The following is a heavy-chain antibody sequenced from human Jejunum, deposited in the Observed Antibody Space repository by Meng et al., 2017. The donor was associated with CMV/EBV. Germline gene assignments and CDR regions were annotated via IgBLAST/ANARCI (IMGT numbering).Heavy chain of an antibody. CDR1: GNTFLDYY. J-gene: IGHJ4*02. CDR2: INPIMGDT. CDR3: ARGAKGYGSGPLDY. V-gene: IGHV1-2*02. D-gene: IGHD3-10*01. Sequence: KASGNTFLDYYLHWERQVPGQGLEWMGWINPIMGDTYNPQSFQGRVTMTRDTSISTAYMELDRLTSDDTAIYFCARGAKGYGSGPLDYWGQGALVTVS.